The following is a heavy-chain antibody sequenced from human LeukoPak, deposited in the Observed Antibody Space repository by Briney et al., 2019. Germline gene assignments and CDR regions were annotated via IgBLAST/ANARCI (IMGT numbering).Heavy chain of an antibody. J-gene: IGHJ4*02. V-gene: IGHV3-7*01. CDR3: ARDLYRIVVVPHYFDY. CDR1: GCTFSNYW. D-gene: IGHD3-22*01. Sequence: GGSLRLSCAVSGCTFSNYWMSWAGQSPGKGLEWVANIYLDGSRAYYVDSVKGRFTISRGNAKNSLYLQMNSLRAEDTAVYYCARDLYRIVVVPHYFDYWGQGTLVTVSS. CDR2: IYLDGSRA.